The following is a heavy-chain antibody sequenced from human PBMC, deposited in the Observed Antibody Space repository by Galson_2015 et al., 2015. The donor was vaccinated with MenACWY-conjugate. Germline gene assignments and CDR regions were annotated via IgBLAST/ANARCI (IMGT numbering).Heavy chain of an antibody. CDR1: GFAFSNYS. CDR2: ISKSSSTI. CDR3: ARASRAAANWFDP. D-gene: IGHD6-13*01. Sequence: SLRLSCAASGFAFSNYSLNLVRQAPGKGLEWISYISKSSSTIYYADSVKGRFTISRDNAKNSLYLQMNSLRDDDTAVYYCARASRAAANWFDPWGQGTLVTVPS. J-gene: IGHJ5*02. V-gene: IGHV3-48*02.